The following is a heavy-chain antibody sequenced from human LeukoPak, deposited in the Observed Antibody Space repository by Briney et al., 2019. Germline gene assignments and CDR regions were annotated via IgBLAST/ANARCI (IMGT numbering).Heavy chain of an antibody. V-gene: IGHV4-59*01. J-gene: IGHJ4*02. CDR1: GGSISSYY. Sequence: PSETLSLTCTVSGGSISSYYWSWLRQPPGKGLEWLGYIYYSGSTNYNPSLKSRVTISVDTSKNQFSLKLSSVTAADTAVYYCARGAPNCSGGSCYSGVFDYWGQGTLVTVSS. D-gene: IGHD2-15*01. CDR2: IYYSGST. CDR3: ARGAPNCSGGSCYSGVFDY.